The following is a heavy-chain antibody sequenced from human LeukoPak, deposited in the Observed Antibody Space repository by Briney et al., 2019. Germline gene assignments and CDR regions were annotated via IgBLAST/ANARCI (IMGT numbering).Heavy chain of an antibody. CDR2: IYHSGST. CDR3: VRDPTGLTE. V-gene: IGHV4-4*02. D-gene: IGHD3-9*01. CDR1: ATKTGSRNG. Sequence: ICVASATKTGSRNGGRGVRSPRAQGLEWIGEIYHSGSTNYIPSLKSRVTISLDKSKNQFSLKLISVTAADTALYYCVRDPTGLTEWGQGTLVTVSS. J-gene: IGHJ4*02.